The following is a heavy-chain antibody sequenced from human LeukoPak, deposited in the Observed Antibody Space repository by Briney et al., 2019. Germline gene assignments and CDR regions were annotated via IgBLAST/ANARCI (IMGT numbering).Heavy chain of an antibody. Sequence: NRGESLKISCKGSGYSFTNYWIGWVRQMSGKGLEWMGIIYPGDSHTRYSPSFQGQVTISADKSISTAYLQWSSLKASDTAMYYCARWLSGSGNHWFDPWGQGTLVTVSS. CDR2: IYPGDSHT. CDR3: ARWLSGSGNHWFDP. CDR1: GYSFTNYW. D-gene: IGHD3-10*01. V-gene: IGHV5-51*01. J-gene: IGHJ5*02.